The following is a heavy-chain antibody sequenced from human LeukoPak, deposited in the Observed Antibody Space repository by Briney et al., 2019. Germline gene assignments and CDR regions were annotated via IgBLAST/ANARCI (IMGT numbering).Heavy chain of an antibody. D-gene: IGHD3-9*01. CDR3: ARVDGQRLTGYRGFDP. Sequence: PGGSLRLSCAASGFTFSSYSMNWVCQAPGKGLEWVSSISSSSSYIYYADSVKGRFTISRDNAKNSLYLQMNSLRAEDTAVYYCARVDGQRLTGYRGFDPWGQGTLVTVSS. V-gene: IGHV3-21*01. CDR2: ISSSSSYI. CDR1: GFTFSSYS. J-gene: IGHJ5*02.